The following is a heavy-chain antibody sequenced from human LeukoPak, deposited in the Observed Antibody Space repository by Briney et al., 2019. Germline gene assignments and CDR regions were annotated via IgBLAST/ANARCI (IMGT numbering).Heavy chain of an antibody. D-gene: IGHD3-22*01. Sequence: QPGGSLRLSCAASGFTFSSYGMHWVRQAPGKGLEWVAFIRYDGSNKYYADSVKGRFTISRDNAKNSLYLQMNSLRAEDTALYYCVREHTYYYDSSGDAFDIWGQGTMVTVSS. J-gene: IGHJ3*02. V-gene: IGHV3-30*02. CDR2: IRYDGSNK. CDR3: VREHTYYYDSSGDAFDI. CDR1: GFTFSSYG.